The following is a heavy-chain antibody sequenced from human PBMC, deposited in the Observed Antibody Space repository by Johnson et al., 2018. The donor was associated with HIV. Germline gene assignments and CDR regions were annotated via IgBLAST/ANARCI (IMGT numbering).Heavy chain of an antibody. D-gene: IGHD1-14*01. CDR2: VSYDGSKK. CDR3: AKIGTSGTGDSFAI. V-gene: IGHV3-30*18. J-gene: IGHJ3*02. CDR1: GFTFSSYG. Sequence: QMQLVESGGGVVQPGRSLRLSCVASGFTFSSYGMHWVRQAPGKGLEWVAIVSYDGSKKDYPDSVKGRFTISRDNSKNTLYLQMDSMRAEDTAVYYCAKIGTSGTGDSFAIWGQWTMVTVSS.